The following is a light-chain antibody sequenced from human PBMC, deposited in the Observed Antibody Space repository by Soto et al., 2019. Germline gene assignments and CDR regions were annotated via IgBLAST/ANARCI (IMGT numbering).Light chain of an antibody. V-gene: IGKV3-15*01. CDR3: QQYNNWLWT. CDR1: HSVSSN. Sequence: EIVMTQSPATLSVSPGERATLSFRASHSVSSNLAWYQQKPGQAPRLLIYGASTRATGIPARFSGSGSGTEFTLTISSLQSEDFAVYYCQQYNNWLWTFGQGTKVDIK. CDR2: GAS. J-gene: IGKJ1*01.